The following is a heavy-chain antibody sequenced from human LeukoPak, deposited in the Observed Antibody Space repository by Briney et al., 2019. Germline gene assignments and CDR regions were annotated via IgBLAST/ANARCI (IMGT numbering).Heavy chain of an antibody. Sequence: SVKVSCKASGGTFSSYAISWVRQAPGQGLEWMGGIIPIFGTANYAQKFQGRVTITTDESTSTAYMELSSLRSEDTAVYYCASGSYQANDAFDIWAKGQWSPSLQ. CDR3: ASGSYQANDAFDI. CDR1: GGTFSSYA. D-gene: IGHD1-26*01. V-gene: IGHV1-69*05. CDR2: IIPIFGTA. J-gene: IGHJ3*02.